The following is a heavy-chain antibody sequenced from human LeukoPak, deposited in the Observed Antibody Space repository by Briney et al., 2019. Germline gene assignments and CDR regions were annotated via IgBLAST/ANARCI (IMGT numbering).Heavy chain of an antibody. D-gene: IGHD3-3*01. CDR3: ARDLSRNCYDP. Sequence: GEPLKISCKGSGYTFTSQRITWVRQMPGKGLEWMGRIDPSDSYTNYSPSFQGHVTISVDKSISTAYLQWGSLKASDTAMYYCARDLSRNCYDPWGQGTLVIVSS. CDR2: IDPSDSYT. CDR1: GYTFTSQR. J-gene: IGHJ5*02. V-gene: IGHV5-10-1*01.